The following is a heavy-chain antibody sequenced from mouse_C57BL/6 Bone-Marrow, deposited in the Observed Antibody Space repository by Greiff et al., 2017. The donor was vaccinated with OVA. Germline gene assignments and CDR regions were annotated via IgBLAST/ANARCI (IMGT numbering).Heavy chain of an antibody. CDR2: ISYSGST. J-gene: IGHJ3*01. D-gene: IGHD2-3*01. CDR1: GYSITSGYD. CDR3: ARAPNGYYEFAY. V-gene: IGHV3-1*01. Sequence: EVKLQESGPGMVKPSQSLSLTCTVTGYSITSGYDWHWIRHFPGNKLEWMGYISYSGSTNYNPSLKSRISITHDTSKNHFFLKLNSVTTEDTATYYCARAPNGYYEFAYWGQGTLVTVSA.